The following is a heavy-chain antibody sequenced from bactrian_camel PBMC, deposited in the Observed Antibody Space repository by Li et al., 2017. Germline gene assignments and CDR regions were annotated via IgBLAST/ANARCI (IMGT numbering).Heavy chain of an antibody. CDR2: LTTHGYT. V-gene: IGHV3S53*01. J-gene: IGHJ4*01. Sequence: HVQLVESGGGSVQTGGSLRLSCAASGYRSSSTYCLAWFRQAPGKGREQVATLTTHGYTDYADSVKGRFTISRDNAKNTVYLQMTDLNSEDTAQYYCATVYGGNWVHRPFYDYWGQGTQVTVS. CDR1: GYRSSSTYC. CDR3: ATVYGGNWVHRPFYDY. D-gene: IGHD6*01.